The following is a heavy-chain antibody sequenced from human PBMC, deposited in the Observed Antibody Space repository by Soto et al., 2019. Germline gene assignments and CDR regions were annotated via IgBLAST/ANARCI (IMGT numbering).Heavy chain of an antibody. CDR1: GGSFSVYY. CDR2: INHSGSS. J-gene: IGHJ5*02. D-gene: IGHD3-3*01. V-gene: IGHV4-34*02. CDR3: LGWLGTNWFDP. Sequence: QVQLEQWGAGLLKPSETLSLTCAVYGGSFSVYYCSWILRSPGKGLEWIGEINHSGSSIYNPPLKSRVTPSVDTSKSQFSLKLSSVTAAETAVYYCLGWLGTNWFDPWGQGTLVTVSS.